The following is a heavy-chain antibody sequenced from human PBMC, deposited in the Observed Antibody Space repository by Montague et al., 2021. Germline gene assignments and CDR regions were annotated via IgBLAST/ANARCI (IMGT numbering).Heavy chain of an antibody. CDR1: GDSDCINSPG. J-gene: IGHJ5*02. V-gene: IGHV6-1*01. CDR3: ARDDPYCTNGVCYTGNWFDP. Sequence: CAISGDSDCINSPGCSSVRHSPSLRPERLRRSCFLLEWYNDYAVSVKSRITINPDTSKNQFSLQLNSVTPEYTAVYYCARDDPYCTNGVCYTGNWFDPWGQGTLVTVSS. D-gene: IGHD2-8*01. CDR2: SCFLLEWYN.